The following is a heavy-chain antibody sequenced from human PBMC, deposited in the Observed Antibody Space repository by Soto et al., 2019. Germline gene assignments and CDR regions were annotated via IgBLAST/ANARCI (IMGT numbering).Heavy chain of an antibody. CDR1: GGSLSRGDYY. CDR2: IYYSGST. J-gene: IGHJ4*02. CDR3: ARGRQIQLWAHFDF. Sequence: KASETLSLTCTVSGGSLSRGDYYWSWIRQPPGKGLEWIGYIYYSGSTYYNPSLRSRVTISVDTSKNQFSLNLSSVTAADTAVYYCARGRQIQLWAHFDFWGQGTLVTVSS. V-gene: IGHV4-30-4*01. D-gene: IGHD5-18*01.